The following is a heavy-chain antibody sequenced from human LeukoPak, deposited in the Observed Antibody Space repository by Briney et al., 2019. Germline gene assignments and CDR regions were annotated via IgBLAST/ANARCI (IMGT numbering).Heavy chain of an antibody. CDR2: IYSGGST. V-gene: IGHV3-53*01. Sequence: GGSLRLSCAASGFTVSSSYMSWVRQAPGKGLEWVSVIYSGGSTYYADSVKGRFTISRDNSKNTLYLQMNSLRAEDTAVYYCARVETHYDILTGYLDSWGQGTLVTVSS. CDR1: GFTVSSSY. CDR3: ARVETHYDILTGYLDS. D-gene: IGHD3-9*01. J-gene: IGHJ4*02.